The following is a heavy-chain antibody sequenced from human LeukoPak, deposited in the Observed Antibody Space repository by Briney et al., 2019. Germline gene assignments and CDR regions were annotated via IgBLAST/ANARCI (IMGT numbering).Heavy chain of an antibody. CDR3: AKDPSDYGDYFGPGGYWYFDL. CDR2: ISGSGGST. V-gene: IGHV3-23*01. J-gene: IGHJ2*01. Sequence: PGRSLRLSCAASGFTFSSYGMHWVRQAPGKGLVWVSAISGSGGSTYYADSVKGRFTISRDNSKNTLYLQMNSLRAEDTAVYYCAKDPSDYGDYFGPGGYWYFDLWGRGTLVTVSS. D-gene: IGHD4-17*01. CDR1: GFTFSSYG.